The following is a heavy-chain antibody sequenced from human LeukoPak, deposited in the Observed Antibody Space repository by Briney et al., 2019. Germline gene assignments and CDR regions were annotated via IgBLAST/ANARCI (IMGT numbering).Heavy chain of an antibody. Sequence: AGGSLRLSCAASGFTFNKAWMNWVRQAPGKGLEWVGRIKSKTNGGTTDYAAPVKGRFTISRDDSKDTLSLQMNSLKTEDTAVYYCLCNFDYWGQGTLVTVSS. D-gene: IGHD3-10*02. CDR1: GFTFNKAW. V-gene: IGHV3-15*01. J-gene: IGHJ4*02. CDR3: LCNFDY. CDR2: IKSKTNGGTT.